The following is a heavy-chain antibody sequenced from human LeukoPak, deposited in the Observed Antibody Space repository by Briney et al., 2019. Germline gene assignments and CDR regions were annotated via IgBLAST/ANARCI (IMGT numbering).Heavy chain of an antibody. V-gene: IGHV3-48*04. CDR2: ISSSSSTI. Sequence: PGGSLRLSCAASGFTFSSYSMNWVRQAPGKGLEWVSYISSSSSTIYYADSVKGRFTISRDNAKNSLYLQMNSLRAEDTAVYYCAREVAARAFDYWGQGTLVTVSS. CDR3: AREVAARAFDY. J-gene: IGHJ4*02. CDR1: GFTFSSYS. D-gene: IGHD6-6*01.